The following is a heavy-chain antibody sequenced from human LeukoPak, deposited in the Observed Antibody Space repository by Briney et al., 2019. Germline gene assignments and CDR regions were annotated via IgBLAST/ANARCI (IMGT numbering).Heavy chain of an antibody. CDR3: ARSADIVATMRYWFDP. J-gene: IGHJ5*02. CDR2: IYYSGST. V-gene: IGHV4-59*01. CDR1: GXSISSYY. Sequence: SETLSFTCTVSGXSISSYYWSWLRQPPGKGLEWIGYIYYSGSTNYNPSLKSRVTISVDTSKNQFSLKLSSVTAADTAVYYCARSADIVATMRYWFDPWGQGTLVTVSS. D-gene: IGHD5-12*01.